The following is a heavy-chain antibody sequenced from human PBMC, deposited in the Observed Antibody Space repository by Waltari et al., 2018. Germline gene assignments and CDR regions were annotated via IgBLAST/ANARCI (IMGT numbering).Heavy chain of an antibody. CDR3: ARESPGYSGYDFAFDI. D-gene: IGHD5-12*01. Sequence: QVQLQQWGAGLLKPSETLSLTCAVYGGSFSGYSWSWIRQPPGKGLEWIGDINHSGSTNYNPSLKSRVTISVDTSKNQFSLKLSSVTAADTAVYYCARESPGYSGYDFAFDIWGQGTMVTVSS. J-gene: IGHJ3*02. V-gene: IGHV4-34*01. CDR1: GGSFSGYS. CDR2: INHSGST.